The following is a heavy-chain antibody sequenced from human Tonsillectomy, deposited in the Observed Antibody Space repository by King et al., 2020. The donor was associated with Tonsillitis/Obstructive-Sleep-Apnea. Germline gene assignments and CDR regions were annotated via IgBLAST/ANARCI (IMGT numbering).Heavy chain of an antibody. CDR2: IYWDGNNK. Sequence: VQLVESGGGVVQPGRSLRLSCAASGFTFSNYGMHWVRQAPGKGLEWVAVIYWDGNNKNYADSVKGRFTVSRDNSKKTLYLQMNSLRAEDTAVYYCARVRRPIAVASTFEYWGQGPLVTGST. V-gene: IGHV3-33*01. J-gene: IGHJ4*02. CDR1: GFTFSNYG. D-gene: IGHD6-19*01. CDR3: ARVRRPIAVASTFEY.